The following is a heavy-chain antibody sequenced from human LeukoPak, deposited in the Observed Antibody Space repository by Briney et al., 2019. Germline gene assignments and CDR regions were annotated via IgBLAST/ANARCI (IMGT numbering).Heavy chain of an antibody. D-gene: IGHD1-26*01. J-gene: IGHJ4*02. CDR2: ISSSSSYI. CDR3: AKPTRGGGGSFLIEQ. CDR1: GFTFSSYS. Sequence: GGSLRLSCAASGFTFSSYSMNWVRQAPGKGLEWVSSISSSSSYIYYADSVKGRLTISRDNSKNMLYLQMNSLRAEDTAVYYCAKPTRGGGGSFLIEQWGQGTLVTVSS. V-gene: IGHV3-21*01.